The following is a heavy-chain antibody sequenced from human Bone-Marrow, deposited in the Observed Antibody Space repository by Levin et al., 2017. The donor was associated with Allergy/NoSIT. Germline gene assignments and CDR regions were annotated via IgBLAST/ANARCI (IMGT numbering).Heavy chain of an antibody. Sequence: MPGGSLRLSCAVSGGSISSNNWWSWVRQPPGKGLEWIGEIYHSGSTNYNPSLKSRVTISVDKPKTQFSLKLNSVTAADTAVYYCARGNSVSEWSYHFDYWGQGMLVTVSS. J-gene: IGHJ4*02. V-gene: IGHV4-4*02. CDR3: ARGNSVSEWSYHFDY. D-gene: IGHD3-3*01. CDR1: GGSISSNNW. CDR2: IYHSGST.